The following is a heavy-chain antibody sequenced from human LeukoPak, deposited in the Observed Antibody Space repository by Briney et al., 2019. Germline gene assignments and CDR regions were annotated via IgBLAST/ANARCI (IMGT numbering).Heavy chain of an antibody. V-gene: IGHV1-69*05. CDR3: ASLGALCEQQRSFDY. CDR1: GGTFSSYA. J-gene: IGHJ4*02. D-gene: IGHD6-13*01. Sequence: SVKVSCKASGGTFSSYAISLVRQAPGQGLEWMGGIIPIFGTANYAQKFQGRVTITTDESTSTAYMELSSLRSEDTAVYYCASLGALCEQQRSFDYCGQGTLVTVSS. CDR2: IIPIFGTA.